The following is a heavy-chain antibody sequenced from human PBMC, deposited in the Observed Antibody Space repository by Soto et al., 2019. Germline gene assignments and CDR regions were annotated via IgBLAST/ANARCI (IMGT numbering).Heavy chain of an antibody. CDR2: ISDSDGSP. CDR1: GFTFSDYA. CDR3: AKGQHFPMRWFGELVSYFDN. D-gene: IGHD3-10*01. Sequence: GGSLRLSCAASGFTFSDYAMSWVRQAPGKGLEWVSVISDSDGSPYYADSVKGRFTISRDNSENTLYLQMNSLRAEDTAIYYCAKGQHFPMRWFGELVSYFDNWGQGTLVTVSS. V-gene: IGHV3-23*01. J-gene: IGHJ4*02.